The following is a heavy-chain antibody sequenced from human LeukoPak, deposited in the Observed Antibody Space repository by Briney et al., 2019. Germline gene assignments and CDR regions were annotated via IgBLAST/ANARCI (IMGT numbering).Heavy chain of an antibody. V-gene: IGHV3-7*03. D-gene: IGHD3-16*01. Sequence: GGSLRLSCAASGFPFSTYAMNWARQAPGKGLEWVASINHNGNVNYYVDSVKGRFTISRDNAKNSLYLQMSNLRAEDTAVYFCARGGGLDVWGQGATVTVSS. CDR1: GFPFSTYA. CDR3: ARGGGLDV. CDR2: INHNGNVN. J-gene: IGHJ6*02.